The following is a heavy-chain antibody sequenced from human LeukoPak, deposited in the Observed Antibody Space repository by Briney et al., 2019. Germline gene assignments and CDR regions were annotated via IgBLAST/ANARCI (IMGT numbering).Heavy chain of an antibody. J-gene: IGHJ4*02. CDR2: IYYSGNS. CDR3: ARDPIGSGSYFDY. D-gene: IGHD3-10*01. Sequence: SETLSLTCTVAGASVTSYYWNWVRQPPGKGLEWVGYIYYSGNSNYSASLKSRRTISVDKSKNHFSQRQMYSPAADTAVYYCARDPIGSGSYFDYWGQGTLVTASS. CDR1: GASVTSYY. V-gene: IGHV4-59*02.